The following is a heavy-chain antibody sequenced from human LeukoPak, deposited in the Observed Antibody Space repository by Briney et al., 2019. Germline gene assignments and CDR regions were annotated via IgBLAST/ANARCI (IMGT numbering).Heavy chain of an antibody. D-gene: IGHD5-18*01. J-gene: IGHJ4*02. CDR2: IKGSDK. CDR3: ARGRNIRIQLWKPGDY. CDR1: GFTFSNYW. Sequence: GGSLRLSCVGSGFTFSNYWMNWVRQAPGKGLEWVANIKGSDKGHVDSVKGRFSVSRDDARNSLYLQMDSLRAEDTAVYYCARGRNIRIQLWKPGDYWGQGTLVTVSS. V-gene: IGHV3-7*03.